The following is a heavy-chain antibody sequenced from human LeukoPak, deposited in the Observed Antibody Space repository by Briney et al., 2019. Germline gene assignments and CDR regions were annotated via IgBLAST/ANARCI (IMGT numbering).Heavy chain of an antibody. Sequence: PGGSLRLSCEASGFTFTTYWIHWVRQGPGKGLVWVSRIKYDGSTSNYADSVKGRFTISRDNAKNTVYLQMNSLRAEDTALYYCAKDLHYYDSSSRDYAFDIWGQGTMVTVSS. V-gene: IGHV3-74*01. CDR3: AKDLHYYDSSSRDYAFDI. J-gene: IGHJ3*02. CDR1: GFTFTTYW. CDR2: IKYDGSTS. D-gene: IGHD3-22*01.